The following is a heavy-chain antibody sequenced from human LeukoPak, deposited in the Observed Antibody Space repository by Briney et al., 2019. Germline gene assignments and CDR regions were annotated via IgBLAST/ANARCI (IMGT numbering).Heavy chain of an antibody. CDR3: ARSRIVGATKGYYYYMDV. J-gene: IGHJ6*03. CDR1: GGSISSYY. Sequence: SETLSLTCTVSGGSISSYYWSWIRQPAGKGLEWIGCIYTSGSTNYNPSLKSRVTMSVDTSKNQFSLKLSSVTAADTAVYYCARSRIVGATKGYYYYMDVWGKGTTVTISS. D-gene: IGHD1-26*01. V-gene: IGHV4-4*07. CDR2: IYTSGST.